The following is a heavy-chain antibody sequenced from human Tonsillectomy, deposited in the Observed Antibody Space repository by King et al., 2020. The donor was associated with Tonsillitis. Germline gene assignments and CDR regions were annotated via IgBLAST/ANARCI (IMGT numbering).Heavy chain of an antibody. CDR2: ISGGGVNT. Sequence: VQLVQSGGGLVQPGGSLRLSCAASQFIFSSYAMSWVRQAPGKGLEWVSAISGGGVNTYYADSVKGRFTISRDNSKNTLYLQMNSLRAEDTALYYCAKDHPMLPYCGGDCSSFDYWGQGTLVTVSS. V-gene: IGHV3-23*04. CDR3: AKDHPMLPYCGGDCSSFDY. J-gene: IGHJ4*02. CDR1: QFIFSSYA. D-gene: IGHD2-21*02.